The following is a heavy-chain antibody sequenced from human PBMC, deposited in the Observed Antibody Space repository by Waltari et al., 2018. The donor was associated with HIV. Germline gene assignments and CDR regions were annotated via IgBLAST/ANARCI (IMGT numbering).Heavy chain of an antibody. CDR2: VYYSGRP. V-gene: IGHV4-39*01. Sequence: QPQLQESGPGLVKPSETLSLTCSVSGGSIDSSSFYWGWIRQPPGKGLEWIGNVYYSGRPNHNPSLKSRVTISADTSTNQFSLKLSSVTAADTAIYFCARHSTVGLRLGELSPRIDFWGQGTLVIVSS. J-gene: IGHJ4*02. CDR3: ARHSTVGLRLGELSPRIDF. CDR1: GGSIDSSSFY. D-gene: IGHD3-16*02.